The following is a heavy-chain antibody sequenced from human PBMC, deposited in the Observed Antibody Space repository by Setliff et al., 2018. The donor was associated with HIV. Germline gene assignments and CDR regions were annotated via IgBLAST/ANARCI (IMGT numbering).Heavy chain of an antibody. J-gene: IGHJ3*02. CDR1: GYSISSSYY. CDR2: IYYSGST. D-gene: IGHD1-26*01. CDR3: ARNIEWEPYAFDI. V-gene: IGHV4-61*01. Sequence: SETLSLTCIVSGYSISSSYYWSWIRQPPGKGLEWIGYIYYSGSTNYNPSLKSRVTISVDTSKNQFSLKLTSVTAADTAVYYCARNIEWEPYAFDIWGQGTMVTVSS.